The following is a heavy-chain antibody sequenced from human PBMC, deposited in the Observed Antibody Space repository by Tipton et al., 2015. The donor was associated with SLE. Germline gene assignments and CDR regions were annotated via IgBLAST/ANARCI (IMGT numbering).Heavy chain of an antibody. J-gene: IGHJ2*01. CDR2: ISYDGSNK. V-gene: IGHV3-30-3*01. CDR1: GFTFSSYA. D-gene: IGHD4-11*01. CDR3: AKDPTTTVTLDYYFDL. Sequence: SLRLSCAASGFTFSSYAMHWVRQAPGKGLEWVAVISYDGSNKYYADSVKGRFTISRDNSKNTLYLQMNSLRAEDTAVYYCAKDPTTTVTLDYYFDLWGRGTLVTVSS.